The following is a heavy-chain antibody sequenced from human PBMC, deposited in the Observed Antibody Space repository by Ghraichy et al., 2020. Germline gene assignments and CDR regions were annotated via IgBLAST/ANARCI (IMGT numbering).Heavy chain of an antibody. V-gene: IGHV3-23*01. Sequence: GGSLNISCAASGFTFSSYAISWVRQAPGKGLEWVSSISGAGSTYYAESVKGRFTISRDNSKNTLFLEMNSLRAEDTAVYYCAKDRTSWGPTFSDYWGQGTLVTVSS. CDR2: ISGAGST. D-gene: IGHD7-27*01. CDR1: GFTFSSYA. J-gene: IGHJ4*02. CDR3: AKDRTSWGPTFSDY.